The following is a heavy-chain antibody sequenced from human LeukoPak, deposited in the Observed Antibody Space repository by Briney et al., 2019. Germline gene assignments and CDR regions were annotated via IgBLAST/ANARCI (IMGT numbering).Heavy chain of an antibody. Sequence: PSETLSLTCTVSGGSISSSSHSWGWIRPPPGKGLEWTGTIYYTGRTYYNPSLESRLTISVDTTKNQFSLKLSSVTAADTAIYYCAQSLGSGNWIGNWFDPWGQGTLVTVSS. J-gene: IGHJ5*02. CDR3: AQSLGSGNWIGNWFDP. CDR1: GGSISSSSHS. CDR2: IYYTGRT. V-gene: IGHV4-39*01. D-gene: IGHD1-1*01.